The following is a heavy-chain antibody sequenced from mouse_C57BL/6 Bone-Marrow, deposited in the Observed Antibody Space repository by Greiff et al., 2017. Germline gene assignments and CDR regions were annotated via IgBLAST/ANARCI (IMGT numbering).Heavy chain of an antibody. Sequence: EVQLVESGGGLVQPGGSLSLSCAASGFTFTDYYMSWVRQPPGKALEWLGFIRNKANGYTTEYSASVKGRFTISRDNSQSILYLQMNALRAEDSATYYCARKEYYARDYWGQGTSVTVSS. CDR3: ARKEYYARDY. CDR1: GFTFTDYY. J-gene: IGHJ4*01. V-gene: IGHV7-3*01. CDR2: IRNKANGYTT.